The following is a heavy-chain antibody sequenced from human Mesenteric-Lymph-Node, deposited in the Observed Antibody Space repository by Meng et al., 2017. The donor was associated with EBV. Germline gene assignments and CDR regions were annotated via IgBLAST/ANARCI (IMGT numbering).Heavy chain of an antibody. D-gene: IGHD3-16*01. J-gene: IGHJ5*02. CDR3: AKLGTWDP. CDR1: GGSVSSGSYY. Sequence: QVQLQESGPGLVKPSETLSLTCTVSGGSVSSGSYYWSWIRQPPGKGLEWIGYIHYGGATNYNPSLSGRVTISIDTPKNQFSLKLSSVTAADTAIYYCAKLGTWDPWGQGTLVTVSS. V-gene: IGHV4-61*01. CDR2: IHYGGAT.